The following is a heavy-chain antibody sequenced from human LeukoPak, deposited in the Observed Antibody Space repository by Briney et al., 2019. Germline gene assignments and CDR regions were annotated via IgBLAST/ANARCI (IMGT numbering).Heavy chain of an antibody. Sequence: PGGSLRLSCAASGFTFRTYGIHWVRQAPGKGLEWIVLISYDGSNKQYSYSVKGRFTISRDNSKNMVYLQMNSLRTEDTAVYYCAKDVRGRFIDYWGQGTLVTVSS. J-gene: IGHJ4*02. D-gene: IGHD3-10*01. V-gene: IGHV3-30*18. CDR2: ISYDGSNK. CDR1: GFTFRTYG. CDR3: AKDVRGRFIDY.